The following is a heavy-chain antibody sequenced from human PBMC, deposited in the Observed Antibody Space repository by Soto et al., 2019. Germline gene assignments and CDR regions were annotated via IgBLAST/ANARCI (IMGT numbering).Heavy chain of an antibody. V-gene: IGHV3-48*01. CDR3: ARDSGYSYGPFDY. CDR1: GFTFSSYS. CDR2: ISSSSSTI. Sequence: EVQLVESGGGLVQPGGFLRLSCAASGFTFSSYSMNWVRQAPGKGLEWVSYISSSSSTIYYADSVKGRFTISRDNAKNSLYLQMNSLRAEDTAVYYCARDSGYSYGPFDYWGQGTLVTVSS. J-gene: IGHJ4*02. D-gene: IGHD5-18*01.